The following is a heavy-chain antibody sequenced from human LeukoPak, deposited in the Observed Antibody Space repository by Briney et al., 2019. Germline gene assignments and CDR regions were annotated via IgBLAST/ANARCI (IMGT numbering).Heavy chain of an antibody. CDR3: ARDHRTESDGYYFVNELWYFDL. J-gene: IGHJ2*01. D-gene: IGHD3-22*01. CDR2: MNPNSGNT. CDR1: GYTFTSYD. V-gene: IGHV1-8*01. Sequence: ASVKVSCKASGYTFTSYDINWVRQATGQGLEWMGWMNPNSGNTGYAQKFQGRVTISRDTGASTVYMELSSLRSEDTAVYYCARDHRTESDGYYFVNELWYFDLWGRGTLVTVSS.